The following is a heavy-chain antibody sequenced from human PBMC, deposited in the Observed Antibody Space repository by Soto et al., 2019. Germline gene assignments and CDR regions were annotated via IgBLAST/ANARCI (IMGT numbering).Heavy chain of an antibody. CDR1: GFTFRSSW. Sequence: EVQLVEFGGGLVQPGGSLRLSCAASGFTFRSSWMYWVRQTPGKGPVWVSCINGDGSVIYYADSVKGRFTISRDNARDTLYPQMKSLTTEDSAVYYCVRDIRWGQGTLVSVSS. CDR2: INGDGSVI. V-gene: IGHV3-74*01. J-gene: IGHJ4*02. CDR3: VRDIR.